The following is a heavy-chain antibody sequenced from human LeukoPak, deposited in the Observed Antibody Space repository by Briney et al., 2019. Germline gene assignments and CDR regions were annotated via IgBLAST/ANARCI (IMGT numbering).Heavy chain of an antibody. Sequence: RASETLSLTCAVYGGSFRRYYWSWIRQPPGKGLEWIGEINHSGSTNYNPSLKSRVTISVDTSKNQFSLKLNSVTAADTAVYYCARLVARVRGVTYYFDYWGQGTLVTVSS. CDR1: GGSFRRYY. CDR3: ARLVARVRGVTYYFDY. J-gene: IGHJ4*02. V-gene: IGHV4-34*01. D-gene: IGHD3-10*01. CDR2: INHSGST.